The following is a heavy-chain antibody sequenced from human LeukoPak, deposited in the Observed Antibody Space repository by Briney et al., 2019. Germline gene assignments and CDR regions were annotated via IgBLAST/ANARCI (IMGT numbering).Heavy chain of an antibody. Sequence: PGGSLRLSCAASGFTFRNAWMSWVRQAPGKGLEWVSSISSSSSYIYYADSVKGRFTISRDNAKNSLYLQMNSLRAEDTAVYYCARGTGDSSSWYGYYYYYGMDVWGQGTTVTVSS. CDR3: ARGTGDSSSWYGYYYYYGMDV. D-gene: IGHD6-13*01. CDR1: GFTFRNAW. J-gene: IGHJ6*02. CDR2: ISSSSSYI. V-gene: IGHV3-21*01.